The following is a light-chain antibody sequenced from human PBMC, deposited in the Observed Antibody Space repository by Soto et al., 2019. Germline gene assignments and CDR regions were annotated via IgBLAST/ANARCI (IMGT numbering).Light chain of an antibody. J-gene: IGLJ3*02. Sequence: VLTQTPSLSVAPEKTASITCGGDNIGSQSVHWYQHKPGQAPILVMRYDSDRPSGIPERFSGSNSGNTATLTISRVEAGDEADYYCQVWDSSSDRPVFGGGTKLTVL. CDR3: QVWDSSSDRPV. V-gene: IGLV3-21*04. CDR2: YDS. CDR1: NIGSQS.